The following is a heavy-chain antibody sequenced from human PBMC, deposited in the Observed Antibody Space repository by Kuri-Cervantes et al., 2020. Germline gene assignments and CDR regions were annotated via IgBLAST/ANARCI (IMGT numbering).Heavy chain of an antibody. D-gene: IGHD2-21*02. CDR1: GYTFTSYG. V-gene: IGHV1-18*01. J-gene: IGHJ4*02. CDR2: IRAYNGNT. Sequence: ASVKVSCKASGYTFTSYGISWVRQAAGQGLEWMGWIRAYNGNTNYAQKLQGRVTMTTDTSTSTAYMELRSLRSDDTAVYYCAIAYCGGDCYPITYYFDYWGQGTLVTVSS. CDR3: AIAYCGGDCYPITYYFDY.